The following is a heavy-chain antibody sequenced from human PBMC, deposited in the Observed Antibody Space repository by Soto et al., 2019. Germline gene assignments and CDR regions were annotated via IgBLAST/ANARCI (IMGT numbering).Heavy chain of an antibody. CDR2: IYYSGST. Sequence: SETLSLTCTVSGGSISSGGYYWSWIRQHPGKGLEWIGYIYYSGSTYYNPSLKSRVTISVDTSKNQFSLKLSSVTAADTAVYYCAKGYEGYYYYGMDVWGQGTTVTVSS. CDR1: GGSISSGGYY. D-gene: IGHD1-1*01. V-gene: IGHV4-31*03. J-gene: IGHJ6*02. CDR3: AKGYEGYYYYGMDV.